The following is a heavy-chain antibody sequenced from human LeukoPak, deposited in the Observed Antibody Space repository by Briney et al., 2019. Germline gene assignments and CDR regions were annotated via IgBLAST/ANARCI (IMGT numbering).Heavy chain of an antibody. CDR3: ARAPRIMITFGGFLNFDY. D-gene: IGHD3-16*01. CDR2: INPNSGGT. CDR1: GYTFTGYY. J-gene: IGHJ4*02. Sequence: ASVKVSCKASGYTFTGYYMHWVRQAPGQGLEWMGWINPNSGGTNYAQKFQGRVTMTRDTSISTAYMELSRLRSDDTAVYYCARAPRIMITFGGFLNFDYWGQGTLVTVSS. V-gene: IGHV1-2*02.